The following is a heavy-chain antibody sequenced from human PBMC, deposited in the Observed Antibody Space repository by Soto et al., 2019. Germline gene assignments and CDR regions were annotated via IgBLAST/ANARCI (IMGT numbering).Heavy chain of an antibody. CDR2: IYYNGNT. D-gene: IGHD2-8*01. J-gene: IGHJ6*02. CDR3: ARDKGGAALKGSGMDV. CDR1: GGSIGSRDYY. V-gene: IGHV4-31*02. Sequence: QVQMRQSGPGLVKPSQTLSLKCSVSGGSIGSRDYYWSWIRQHPEKGLEWIGSIYYNGNTDYNPSLGGRPTISLDASMNEFSLKLTSVTAADTAVYYCARDKGGAALKGSGMDVWGQGTTVTVS.